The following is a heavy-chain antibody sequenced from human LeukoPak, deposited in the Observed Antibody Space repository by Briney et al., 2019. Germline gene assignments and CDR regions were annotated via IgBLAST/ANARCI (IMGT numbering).Heavy chain of an antibody. CDR3: ASYGRIAARYFDL. J-gene: IGHJ2*01. CDR1: GGSISSYY. CDR2: IYYSGST. D-gene: IGHD6-13*01. Sequence: PSETLSLTCTVSGGSISSYYWSWIRQPPGKGLEWIGYIYYSGSTNYNPSLKSRVTISVDTSKNQFSLKLSSVTAADTAVYYCASYGRIAARYFDLWGRGTLVTVSS. V-gene: IGHV4-59*01.